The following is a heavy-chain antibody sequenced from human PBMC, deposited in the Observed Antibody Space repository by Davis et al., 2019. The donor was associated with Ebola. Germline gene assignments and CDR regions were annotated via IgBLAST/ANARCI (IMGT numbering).Heavy chain of an antibody. CDR3: ARANCSGGSCHRGPPYYYYYYGMDV. D-gene: IGHD2-15*01. CDR1: GYTFTSYG. Sequence: ASVKVSCKASGYTFTSYGISWVRQAPGQGLEWMGWISAYNGNTNYAQKFQGRVTMTRNTSTSTVYMELSSLRSEDTAMYYCARANCSGGSCHRGPPYYYYYYGMDVWGQGTTVTVSS. CDR2: ISAYNGNT. V-gene: IGHV1-18*01. J-gene: IGHJ6*02.